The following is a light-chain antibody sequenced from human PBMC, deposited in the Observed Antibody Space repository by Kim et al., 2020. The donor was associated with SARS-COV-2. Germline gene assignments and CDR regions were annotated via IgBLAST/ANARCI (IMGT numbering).Light chain of an antibody. CDR3: KSRDSSGNLWV. Sequence: ALGQTVRITCQGDSLRNYYASWYQQKPGQAPVLVIYGKNNRPSGIPDRFSGSSSGNTASLTITGAQAEDEADYYCKSRDSSGNLWVFGGGTKLTVL. CDR1: SLRNYY. CDR2: GKN. J-gene: IGLJ3*02. V-gene: IGLV3-19*01.